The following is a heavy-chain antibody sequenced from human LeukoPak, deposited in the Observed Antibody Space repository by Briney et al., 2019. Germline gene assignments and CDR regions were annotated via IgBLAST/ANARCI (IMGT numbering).Heavy chain of an antibody. D-gene: IGHD2-21*02. CDR2: IIPIFGTA. CDR3: ASFGLYCGGDCYSERNY. CDR1: GGTFSSYA. J-gene: IGHJ4*02. V-gene: IGHV1-69*06. Sequence: SVKVSCKASGGTFSSYAISWVRQAPGQGLEWMGGIIPIFGTANYAQKFQGRVTITADKSTSTAYMELSSLRSEDTAVYYCASFGLYCGGDCYSERNYWGQGTLVTVSS.